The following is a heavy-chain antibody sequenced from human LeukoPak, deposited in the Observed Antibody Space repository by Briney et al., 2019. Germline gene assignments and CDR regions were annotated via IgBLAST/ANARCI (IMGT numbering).Heavy chain of an antibody. D-gene: IGHD3-22*01. V-gene: IGHV7-4-1*02. Sequence: ASVKVSCKASGYTLTNLAMNWVRQAPGQGLEWMGWINTNTGNPTYAQGFTGRFVFSLDTSVSTAYLQISSLKAEDTAVYYCARDPNHYYDSSGYYGDYWGQGTLVTVSS. CDR2: INTNTGNP. J-gene: IGHJ4*02. CDR1: GYTLTNLA. CDR3: ARDPNHYYDSSGYYGDY.